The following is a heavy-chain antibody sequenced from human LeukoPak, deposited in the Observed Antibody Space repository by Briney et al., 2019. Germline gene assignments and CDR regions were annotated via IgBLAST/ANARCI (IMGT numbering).Heavy chain of an antibody. J-gene: IGHJ4*02. V-gene: IGHV4-59*01. CDR3: ARVTGYMIEDYFDY. D-gene: IGHD3-22*01. CDR1: GGSISSYY. Sequence: SETLSLTCTVSGGSISSYYWSWIRQPPGKGLEWIGYIYYSGSTNYNPSLKSRVTISVDTSKDQFSLRLRSVTAADTAVYYCARVTGYMIEDYFDYWGQGTLVTVSS. CDR2: IYYSGST.